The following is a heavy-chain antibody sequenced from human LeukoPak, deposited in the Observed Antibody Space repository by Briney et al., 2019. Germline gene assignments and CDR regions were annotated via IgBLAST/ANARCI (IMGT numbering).Heavy chain of an antibody. CDR1: GYTFTGYY. D-gene: IGHD3-10*01. CDR2: INPNSGGT. Sequence: ASVKVSCKASGYTFTGYYMHWVRQAPGQGLEWMGWINPNSGGTNYAQKFQGRVTMTTDTPTSTAYMELKSLRSDDTAVYYCARGGHRRYYYTSGSAFDPWGQGTLVTVSS. V-gene: IGHV1-2*02. J-gene: IGHJ5*02. CDR3: ARGGHRRYYYTSGSAFDP.